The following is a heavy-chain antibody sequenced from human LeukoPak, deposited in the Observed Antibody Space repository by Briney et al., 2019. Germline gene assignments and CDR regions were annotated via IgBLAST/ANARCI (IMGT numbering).Heavy chain of an antibody. Sequence: ASVKVSCKASGYTFTSYYMHWVRQAPGQGLEWMGIINPSGGSTSYAQKFQGRVTITADESTSTAYMELSSLRSEDTAVYYCASVTTVTTKGHGAFDIWGQGTMVTVSS. CDR1: GYTFTSYY. CDR2: INPSGGST. J-gene: IGHJ3*02. D-gene: IGHD4-17*01. CDR3: ASVTTVTTKGHGAFDI. V-gene: IGHV1-46*01.